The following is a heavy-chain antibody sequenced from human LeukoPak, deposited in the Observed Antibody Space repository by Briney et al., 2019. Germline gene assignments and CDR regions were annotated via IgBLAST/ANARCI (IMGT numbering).Heavy chain of an antibody. CDR1: GGTFSSYA. Sequence: GASVKVSCKASGGTFSSYAISWVRQAPGQGLEWMGGIIPIFGTANYAQKFQGRVTITADESTSTAYMELSSLRSEDTAVYYCARGKVAAADWFDYWGQGTLVTVSS. CDR3: ARGKVAAADWFDY. CDR2: IIPIFGTA. J-gene: IGHJ4*02. D-gene: IGHD6-13*01. V-gene: IGHV1-69*13.